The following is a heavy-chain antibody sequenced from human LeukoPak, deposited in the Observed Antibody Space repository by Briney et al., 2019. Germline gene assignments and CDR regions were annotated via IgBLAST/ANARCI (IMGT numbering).Heavy chain of an antibody. V-gene: IGHV4-4*02. CDR1: GGSISNTNW. D-gene: IGHD4-11*01. CDR3: ARRAFSNLVNWFDP. CDR2: VNLQGST. J-gene: IGHJ5*02. Sequence: SGTLSLTCGVSGGSISNTNWWTWVRQPPGKGLEWIGEVNLQGSTNYNPSLKSRVAISVDKSENHISLKLTSVTAADTAVYYCARRAFSNLVNWFDPWGQGTLVTVSS.